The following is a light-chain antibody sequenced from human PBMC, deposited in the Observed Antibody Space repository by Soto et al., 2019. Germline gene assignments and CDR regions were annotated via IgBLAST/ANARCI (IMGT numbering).Light chain of an antibody. V-gene: IGLV1-51*01. CDR3: GTWDSSLKIVV. CDR2: DNN. CDR1: SSNIGNNY. Sequence: QSVLTQPPSVSAAPGQKVTVSCSGSSSNIGNNYVSWYQQLPGTAPKLLIYDNNRRPSGIPDRFSGSQSGTSATLGITGLQTGDEADYYCGTWDSSLKIVVFGGGTQLTVL. J-gene: IGLJ2*01.